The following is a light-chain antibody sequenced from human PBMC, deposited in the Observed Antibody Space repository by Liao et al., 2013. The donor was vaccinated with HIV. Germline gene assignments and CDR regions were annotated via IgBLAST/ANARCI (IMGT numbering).Light chain of an antibody. J-gene: IGLJ1*01. CDR2: SDS. Sequence: SHVLTQPPSVSVAPGKTARITCGTNDIGNKSVHWCQQKPGQAPVLVIYSDSDRPSGIPERFSGSNSGNTATLTISRVEPGDEADYYCQLWDSSSDYVFGTGTKVTVL. V-gene: IGLV3-21*01. CDR3: QLWDSSSDYV. CDR1: DIGNKS.